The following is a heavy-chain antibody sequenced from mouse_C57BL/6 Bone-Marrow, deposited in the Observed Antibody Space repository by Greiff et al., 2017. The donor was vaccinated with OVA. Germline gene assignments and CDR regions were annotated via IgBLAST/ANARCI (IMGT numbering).Heavy chain of an antibody. V-gene: IGHV14-4*01. CDR3: TGGELRWFAY. CDR2: IDPENGDT. Sequence: VQLKESGAELVRPGASVKLSCTASGFNIKDDYMHWVKQRPEQGLEWIGWIDPENGDTEYASKFQGKATITADTSSNTAYLQLSSLTSEDTAVYYCTGGELRWFAYWGQGTLVTVSA. J-gene: IGHJ3*01. D-gene: IGHD2-4*01. CDR1: GFNIKDDY.